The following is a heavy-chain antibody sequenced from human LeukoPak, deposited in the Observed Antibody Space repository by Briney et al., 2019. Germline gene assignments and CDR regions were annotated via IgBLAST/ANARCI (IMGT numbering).Heavy chain of an antibody. CDR1: GYTFTSYG. CDR2: ISAYNGNT. Sequence: ASVKVSCKASGYTFTSYGISWVRQAPGQGLEWMGWISAYNGNTNYAQKLQGRVTMTTDTSTSTAYMELSRLRSDDTAVYYCARGRDDFWSGYYSDFDYWGQGTLVTVSS. J-gene: IGHJ4*02. D-gene: IGHD3-3*01. CDR3: ARGRDDFWSGYYSDFDY. V-gene: IGHV1-18*01.